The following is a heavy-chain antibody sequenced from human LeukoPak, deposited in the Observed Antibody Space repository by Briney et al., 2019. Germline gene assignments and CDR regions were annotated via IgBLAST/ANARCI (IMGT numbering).Heavy chain of an antibody. CDR2: IIPIFGTA. D-gene: IGHD5-18*01. Sequence: SVKVSCKASGGTFSSYAISWVRQAPGQGLEWMGGIIPIFGTANYAQKFQGRVTITAGESTSTAYMEVSSLRSEDTAVYYCARGWVDTAMVPTEDYWGQGTLVTVSS. CDR1: GGTFSSYA. V-gene: IGHV1-69*13. J-gene: IGHJ4*02. CDR3: ARGWVDTAMVPTEDY.